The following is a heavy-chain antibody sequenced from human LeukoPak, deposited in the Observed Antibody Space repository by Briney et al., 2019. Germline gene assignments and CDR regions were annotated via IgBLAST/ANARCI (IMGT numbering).Heavy chain of an antibody. D-gene: IGHD3-22*01. V-gene: IGHV4-39*01. CDR1: GSSISSSTYY. CDR2: IYYSGST. J-gene: IGHJ4*02. CDR3: ARTTDSSSYYSHFDY. Sequence: SETLSLTCTVSGSSISSSTYYWGWIRQPPGKGLEWIGTIYYSGSTYYNPSLKSRVTMSVDTSKNQFSLRLSSVTAADTAVYYCARTTDSSSYYSHFDYWGQGTLVTVSS.